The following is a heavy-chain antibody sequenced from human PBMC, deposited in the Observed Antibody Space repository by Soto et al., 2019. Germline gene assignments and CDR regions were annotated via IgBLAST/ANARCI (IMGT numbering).Heavy chain of an antibody. CDR3: AKDLYIQWGSYPYYFDY. CDR2: ISGSGGST. J-gene: IGHJ4*02. D-gene: IGHD3-16*01. V-gene: IGHV3-23*01. CDR1: GFTFSSYA. Sequence: GGSLRLSCAASGFTFSSYAMSWVRQAPGKGLEWVSAISGSGGSTYYADSVKGRFTISRDNSKNTLYLQMNSLRAEDTALYYCAKDLYIQWGSYPYYFDYWGQGTLVTVSS.